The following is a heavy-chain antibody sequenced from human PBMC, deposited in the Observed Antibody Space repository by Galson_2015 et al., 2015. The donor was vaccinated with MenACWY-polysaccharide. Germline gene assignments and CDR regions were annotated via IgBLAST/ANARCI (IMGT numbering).Heavy chain of an antibody. CDR1: GFSLTSSGVA. J-gene: IGHJ4*02. CDR2: IYWNAEE. D-gene: IGHD3-16*01. V-gene: IGHV2-5*01. CDR3: AYRLGIQYYAY. Sequence: PALVKPTQTLTLTCSVSGFSLTSSGVAVGWIRQPPGKALEWLAVIYWNAEEHYSPSLRTRLTITRDTSKKQVALTMTNMETVDTATYYCAYRLGIQYYAYWGQGTLVTVSS.